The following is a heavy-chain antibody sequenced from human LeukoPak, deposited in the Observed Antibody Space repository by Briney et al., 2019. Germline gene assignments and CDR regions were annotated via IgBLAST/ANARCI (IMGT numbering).Heavy chain of an antibody. CDR1: GYTFTGYY. D-gene: IGHD2-2*01. J-gene: IGHJ6*03. V-gene: IGHV1-2*02. Sequence: GASVKVSCKASGYTFTGYYMHWVRQAPGQELEWMGWINPNSGGTNYAQKFQGRVTMTRDTSISTAYMELSRLRSDDTAVYYGARDPLYCSSTSCYYPYYYMDVWGKGTTVTVSS. CDR3: ARDPLYCSSTSCYYPYYYMDV. CDR2: INPNSGGT.